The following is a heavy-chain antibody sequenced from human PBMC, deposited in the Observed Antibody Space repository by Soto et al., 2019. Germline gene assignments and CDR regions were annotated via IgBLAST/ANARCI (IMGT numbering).Heavy chain of an antibody. J-gene: IGHJ5*01. CDR2: IIPIFGTA. D-gene: IGHD2-15*01. CDR1: GGTFSSYA. CDR3: ANQVRGLGGTWFHS. Sequence: SVKVSCKASGGTFSSYAISWVRQAPGQGLEWMGGIIPIFGTANYAQKFQGRVTITADESTSTAYMELSSLRSEDTAVYYCANQVRGLGGTWFHSCDKGPLGTVST. V-gene: IGHV1-69*13.